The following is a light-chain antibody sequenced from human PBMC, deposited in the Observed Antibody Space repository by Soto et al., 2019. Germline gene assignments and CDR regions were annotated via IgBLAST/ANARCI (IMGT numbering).Light chain of an antibody. J-gene: IGLJ2*01. V-gene: IGLV3-21*02. CDR2: DDS. Sequence: SYELTQPPSVSVAPGQTARITCGGDNIGSRSVHWYQQKPGQAPVLVVFDDSDRPSGIPERFSGSNSGNTATLTITRVEAGDEADHYCQVWDSSSDHVVFGGGTQLTVL. CDR1: NIGSRS. CDR3: QVWDSSSDHVV.